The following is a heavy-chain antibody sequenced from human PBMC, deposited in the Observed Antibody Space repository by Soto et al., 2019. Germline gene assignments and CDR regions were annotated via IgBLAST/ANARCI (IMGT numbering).Heavy chain of an antibody. Sequence: EEQLLESGGGLVQPGGALRLSCAASGLTFSRDAMSWVRQAPGKGLEWVSIIKPSGDITDYGDSVKGRFTISRDNSKNTLSLQMNSVSAEDTAVYYCARSITPAALNTYYLAARGQGTLVTVSS. CDR3: ARSITPAALNTYYLAA. D-gene: IGHD3-22*01. V-gene: IGHV3-23*01. J-gene: IGHJ1*01. CDR2: IKPSGDIT. CDR1: GLTFSRDA.